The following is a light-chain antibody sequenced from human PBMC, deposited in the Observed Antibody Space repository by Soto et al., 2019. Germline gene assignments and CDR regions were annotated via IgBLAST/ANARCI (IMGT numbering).Light chain of an antibody. CDR2: DAS. CDR3: QQRRNWPIT. J-gene: IGKJ5*01. CDR1: QSVSSY. Sequence: EIVLTQSPATLSLSPGERATLSCRASQSVSSYLAWYQQKPGQAPRLLIYDASNRATGIPARFSGSGSGTDFTLTISSLEPDDFPVYYCQQRRNWPITFGQGTRLETK. V-gene: IGKV3-11*01.